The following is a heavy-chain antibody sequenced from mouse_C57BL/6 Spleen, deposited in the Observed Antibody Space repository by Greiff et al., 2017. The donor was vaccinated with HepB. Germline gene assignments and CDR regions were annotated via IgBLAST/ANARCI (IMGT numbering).Heavy chain of an antibody. Sequence: QVQLQQPGAELVKPGASVKLSCKASGYTFTSYWMQWVKQRPGQGLEWIGEIDPSDSYTNYNQKFKGKATLTVDTSSSTAYMQLSSLTSEDSAVYYCARLGDYGAWFAYWGQGTLFTVSA. CDR1: GYTFTSYW. CDR2: IDPSDSYT. CDR3: ARLGDYGAWFAY. V-gene: IGHV1-50*01. D-gene: IGHD2-4*01. J-gene: IGHJ3*01.